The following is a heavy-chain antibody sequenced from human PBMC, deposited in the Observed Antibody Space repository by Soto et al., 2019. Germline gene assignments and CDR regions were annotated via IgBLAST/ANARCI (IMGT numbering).Heavy chain of an antibody. CDR3: ARDMKGWFGELLGAFDI. J-gene: IGHJ3*02. CDR1: GFTFNNFW. Sequence: GGSLRLSCAASGFTFNNFWMYWVRQTPEKGLVWVSGINSDGTTTIYADSVKGRFTISRDNAKNTLYLQMNSLGAEDTAVYYFARDMKGWFGELLGAFDIWGQGTMVTVSS. V-gene: IGHV3-74*01. D-gene: IGHD3-10*01. CDR2: INSDGTTT.